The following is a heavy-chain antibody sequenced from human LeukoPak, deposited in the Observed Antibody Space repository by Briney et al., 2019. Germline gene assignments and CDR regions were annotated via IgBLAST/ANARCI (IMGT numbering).Heavy chain of an antibody. CDR3: ARAYCGGDCQYYYYYYMDV. CDR1: GYSISSGYY. J-gene: IGHJ6*03. CDR2: IYHSGST. V-gene: IGHV4-38-2*02. Sequence: PSETLSLTCTVSGYSISSGYYWGWIRQPPGKGLEWIGSIYHSGSTYYNPSLKSRVTISVDTSKNQFSLKLGSVTAADTGVYYCARAYCGGDCQYYYYYYMDVWGKGTTVTVSS. D-gene: IGHD2-21*02.